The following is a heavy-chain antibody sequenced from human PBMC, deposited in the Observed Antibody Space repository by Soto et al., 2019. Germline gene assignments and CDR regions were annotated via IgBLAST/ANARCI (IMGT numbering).Heavy chain of an antibody. Sequence: SVKVSCKASGDTFNLYSINWVRQAPGLGLEWLGRVNPILSLSNYAQRFQGRVTMTADKSTSTAYMILNSLKSEDTAIYYCATSYGSGYRAFDYWG. CDR1: GDTFNLYS. CDR3: ATSYGSGYRAFDY. V-gene: IGHV1-69*10. D-gene: IGHD3-10*01. CDR2: VNPILSLS. J-gene: IGHJ4*01.